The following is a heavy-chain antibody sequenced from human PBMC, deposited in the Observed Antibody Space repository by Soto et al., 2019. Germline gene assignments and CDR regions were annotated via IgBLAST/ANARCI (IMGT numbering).Heavy chain of an antibody. J-gene: IGHJ6*03. CDR2: IYQSGNT. Sequence: SETLSLTCTVSGGSISSSSFYWGWIRQPPGKGLEWIGSIYQSGNTYYNPSLKSRVTISVDTSKNQFSLKMSSVTAADTAVYFCARNPVCSGDNCYSYYYFMDVWGKGTTVTVSS. V-gene: IGHV4-39*01. D-gene: IGHD2-15*01. CDR1: GGSISSSSFY. CDR3: ARNPVCSGDNCYSYYYFMDV.